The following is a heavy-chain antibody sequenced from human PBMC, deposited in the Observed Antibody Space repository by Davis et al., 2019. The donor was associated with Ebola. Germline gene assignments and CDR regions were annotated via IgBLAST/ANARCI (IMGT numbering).Heavy chain of an antibody. V-gene: IGHV4-34*01. Sequence: MPSETLSLTCAVYGGSFSGYYWSWIRQPPGKGLEWIGEINHSGSTNYNPSLKSRVTISVDTSKNQFSLKLSSVTAADTAVYYYARVGVPAAHYYYYGMDVWGQGTTVTVSS. D-gene: IGHD2-2*01. CDR2: INHSGST. CDR1: GGSFSGYY. CDR3: ARVGVPAAHYYYYGMDV. J-gene: IGHJ6*02.